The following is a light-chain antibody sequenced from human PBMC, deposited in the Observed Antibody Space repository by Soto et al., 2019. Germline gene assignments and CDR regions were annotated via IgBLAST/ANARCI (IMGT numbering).Light chain of an antibody. CDR2: GNN. V-gene: IGLV1-40*01. Sequence: QSVLTQPPSVSGAPGQRVTISCTGGSPNIGAGYDVHWYQQLPGTAPKHLIYGNNNRPSGVPDRFSGSKSGTSASLAITGLQAEDEADYYCHSYDSSLSGFVFGTGTKVTVL. CDR3: HSYDSSLSGFV. CDR1: SPNIGAGYD. J-gene: IGLJ1*01.